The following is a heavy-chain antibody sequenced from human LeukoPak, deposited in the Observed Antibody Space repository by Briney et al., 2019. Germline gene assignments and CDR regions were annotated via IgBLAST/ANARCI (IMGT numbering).Heavy chain of an antibody. D-gene: IGHD3-10*01. Sequence: GGSLRLSCAASGFTFSSYGMHWVRQAPGKGLEWVAVISYDGSKKYYADSVKGGFTISRDNSKNTLYLQINSLRAEDTPVYYCAKDSDWGQGTPVTVSS. CDR2: ISYDGSKK. V-gene: IGHV3-30*18. CDR1: GFTFSSYG. CDR3: AKDSD. J-gene: IGHJ4*02.